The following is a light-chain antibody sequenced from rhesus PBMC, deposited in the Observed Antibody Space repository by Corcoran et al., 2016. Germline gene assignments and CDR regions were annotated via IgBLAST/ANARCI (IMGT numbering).Light chain of an antibody. J-gene: IGKJ1*01. CDR1: QSVSSY. Sequence: QVILTQSPATLSLSPGERATLSCRASQSVSSYLAWYQQKPGQAPRLLSFGASTRATGIPDRFSGSGSGTDFVLTISSLEPEDFAVYYCYQHSSGWTFGQGTKVEIK. V-gene: IGKV3-10*01. CDR2: GAS. CDR3: YQHSSGWT.